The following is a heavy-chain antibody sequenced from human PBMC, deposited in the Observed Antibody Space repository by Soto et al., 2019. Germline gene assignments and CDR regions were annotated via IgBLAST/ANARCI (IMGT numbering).Heavy chain of an antibody. V-gene: IGHV3-23*01. CDR2: ISGSGGST. Sequence: GGSLRLSCAASGFTFSSYAMSWVRQAPGKGLEWVSAISGSGGSTYYADSVKGRFTISRDNSKSTLYLQMNSLRAEDTAVYYCAKKDDDILTGYPNYWGQGTLVTVSS. J-gene: IGHJ4*02. CDR1: GFTFSSYA. CDR3: AKKDDDILTGYPNY. D-gene: IGHD3-9*01.